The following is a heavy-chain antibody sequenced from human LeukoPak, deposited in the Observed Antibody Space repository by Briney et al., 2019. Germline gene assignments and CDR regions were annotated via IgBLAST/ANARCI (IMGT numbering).Heavy chain of an antibody. V-gene: IGHV4-30-4*01. CDR2: IYYSGST. CDR1: GGSISSGDYY. J-gene: IGHJ3*02. D-gene: IGHD4-17*01. Sequence: SETLSLTCTVSGGSISSGDYYWSWIRQPPGKGLEWIGYIYYSGSTYYNPSLKSRVTISVDTSKNQFSLKLSSVTAADTAVYYCARDRGYGDYTKSAFDIWGQGTMVTASS. CDR3: ARDRGYGDYTKSAFDI.